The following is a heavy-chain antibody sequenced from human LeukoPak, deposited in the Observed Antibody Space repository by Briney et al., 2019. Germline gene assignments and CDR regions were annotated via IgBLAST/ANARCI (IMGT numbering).Heavy chain of an antibody. CDR1: GFTFSSYG. V-gene: IGHV3-33*08. CDR3: ARVANSRSADSSSSGRYFVY. J-gene: IGHJ4*02. CDR2: IWYDGSNK. D-gene: IGHD6-6*01. Sequence: GGSLRLSCAASGFTFSSYGMHWVRQAPGKGLEWVAVIWYDGSNKYYADSVKGRFTISRDNSKNTLYLQMNSLRAEDTAVSYCARVANSRSADSSSSGRYFVYWGQGTLVTVSS.